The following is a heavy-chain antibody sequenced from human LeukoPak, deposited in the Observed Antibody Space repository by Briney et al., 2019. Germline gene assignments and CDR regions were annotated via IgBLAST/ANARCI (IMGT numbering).Heavy chain of an antibody. D-gene: IGHD2-8*01. CDR3: AREGRGVSVGMDV. CDR1: GGSISSYY. CDR2: IYYSGST. J-gene: IGHJ6*02. V-gene: IGHV4-59*01. Sequence: PSETLSLTCTVSGGSISSYYWSWIRQPPGKGLELIGFIYYSGSTNYNPSLKSRVTISVDTSKNQFSLKLSSVTAADTAVYYCAREGRGVSVGMDVWGQGTTVTVSS.